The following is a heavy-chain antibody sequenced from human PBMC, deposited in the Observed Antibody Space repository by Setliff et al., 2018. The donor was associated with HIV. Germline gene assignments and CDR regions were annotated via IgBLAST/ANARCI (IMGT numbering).Heavy chain of an antibody. Sequence: GGSLRLSCAASGFTFTTYWMSWVRQAPGKGLEWVASIKEDGTEKFYADSVKGRFTFSRDNAENSLYLQMNSLRAEDTAVYYCARSGWKGNYYYYYGMDVWGQGTTVTVSS. CDR3: ARSGWKGNYYYYYGMDV. CDR1: GFTFTTYW. CDR2: IKEDGTEK. V-gene: IGHV3-7*01. J-gene: IGHJ6*02. D-gene: IGHD1-1*01.